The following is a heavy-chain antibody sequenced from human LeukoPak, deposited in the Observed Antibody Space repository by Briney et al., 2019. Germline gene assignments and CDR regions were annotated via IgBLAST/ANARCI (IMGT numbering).Heavy chain of an antibody. D-gene: IGHD1-26*01. CDR2: IYSGGTT. V-gene: IGHV3-53*01. CDR3: ARGLVGAYFDY. J-gene: IGHJ4*02. CDR1: GFTLSSNY. Sequence: GGSLRLSCAASGFTLSSNYMNWVRQAPGKGLEWVSVIYSGGTTYYADSVKGRFTISRDNSKNTLYLQMNSLRAEDTAVYYCARGLVGAYFDYWGQGTLVTVSS.